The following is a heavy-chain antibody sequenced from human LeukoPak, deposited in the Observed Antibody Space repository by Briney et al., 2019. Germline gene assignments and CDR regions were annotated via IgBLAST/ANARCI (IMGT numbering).Heavy chain of an antibody. CDR3: ARVSSRRVDDY. CDR1: GYTFTGYY. CDR2: IIPIFGTA. Sequence: SVKVSCKASGYTFTGYYMHWVRQAPGQGLEWMGGIIPIFGTANYAQKFQGRVTITADESTSTAYMELSSLRSEDTAVYYCARVSSRRVDDYWGQGTLVTVSS. D-gene: IGHD6-13*01. J-gene: IGHJ4*02. V-gene: IGHV1-69*13.